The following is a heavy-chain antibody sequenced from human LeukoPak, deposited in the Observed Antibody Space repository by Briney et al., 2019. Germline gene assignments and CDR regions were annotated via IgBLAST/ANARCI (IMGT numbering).Heavy chain of an antibody. CDR2: IIPILGIA. CDR1: GGTFSSYA. J-gene: IGHJ4*02. V-gene: IGHV1-69*04. Sequence: ASVKVSCKASGGTFSSYAISWVRQAPGQGLEWMGRIIPILGIANYAQKFQGGVTITADKSTSTAYMELSSLRSEDTAVYYCARDGGSGRYYGSGSPSTYYFDYWGQGTLVTVSS. D-gene: IGHD3-10*01. CDR3: ARDGGSGRYYGSGSPSTYYFDY.